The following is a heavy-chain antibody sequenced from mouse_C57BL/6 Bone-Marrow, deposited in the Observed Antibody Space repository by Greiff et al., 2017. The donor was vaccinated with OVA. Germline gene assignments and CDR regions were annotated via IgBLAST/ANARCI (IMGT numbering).Heavy chain of an antibody. V-gene: IGHV1-69*01. CDR1: GYTFTSYW. CDR3: ARSGYPFAY. CDR2: IDPSDSYT. D-gene: IGHD2-14*01. J-gene: IGHJ3*01. Sequence: VQLQQSGAELASPGASVKLSCKASGYTFTSYWMHWVKQRPGQGLEWIGEIDPSDSYTNYNQKFKGKSTLTVDKSSSTAYMQLSSLTSEDSAVYYCARSGYPFAYWGQGTLVTVSA.